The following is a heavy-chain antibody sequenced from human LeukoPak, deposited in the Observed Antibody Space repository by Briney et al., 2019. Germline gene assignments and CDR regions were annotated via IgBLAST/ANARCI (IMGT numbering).Heavy chain of an antibody. Sequence: LGGSLRLSCAASGFTFSYYWMGWARQAPGKGLEWVANIKQDGSEKYYVDSVRGRFTISRDNAKNSLSLQMNSMRAEDTAVYYCARDEHQFYHEISGRFDFWGQGTLVPVSS. CDR2: IKQDGSEK. CDR1: GFTFSYYW. V-gene: IGHV3-7*04. CDR3: ARDEHQFYHEISGRFDF. J-gene: IGHJ4*02. D-gene: IGHD3-22*01.